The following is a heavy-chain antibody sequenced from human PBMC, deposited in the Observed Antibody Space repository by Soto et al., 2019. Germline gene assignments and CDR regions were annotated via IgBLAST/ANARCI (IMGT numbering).Heavy chain of an antibody. Sequence: EVQLAESGGGLVQPGGSLRLSCAASGLTFSDHYMDWVRQAPGKGLEWVGRSRDKVHSHTTEYAASVKGRFTISRGDSDNSLYLQMNSLKTEDMAVYYCARGVVSTGYFDYWGQGTLVTVSS. V-gene: IGHV3-72*01. CDR1: GLTFSDHY. CDR2: SRDKVHSHTT. J-gene: IGHJ4*02. D-gene: IGHD5-12*01. CDR3: ARGVVSTGYFDY.